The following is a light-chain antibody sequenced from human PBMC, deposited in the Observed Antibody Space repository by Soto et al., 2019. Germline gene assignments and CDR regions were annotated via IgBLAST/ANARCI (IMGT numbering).Light chain of an antibody. Sequence: QSVLTQPPSVSGAPGQRVTISCTGSSSNIGAGYGVHWYIQLPGTAPNLLVYGDSNRPSGVPDRFSGSKSDTSASLAITGLQAEDEADYYCQSYDSSLSAFIFGGGTKLTVL. CDR3: QSYDSSLSAFI. J-gene: IGLJ2*01. CDR1: SSNIGAGYG. CDR2: GDS. V-gene: IGLV1-40*01.